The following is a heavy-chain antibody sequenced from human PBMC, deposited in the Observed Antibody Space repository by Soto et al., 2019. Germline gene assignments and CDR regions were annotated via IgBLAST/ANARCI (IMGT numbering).Heavy chain of an antibody. D-gene: IGHD3-3*01. CDR1: GFTFSSYT. J-gene: IGHJ3*01. CDR2: ISSRSSYI. CDR3: ATVITTDAAFDV. Sequence: EVQLVESGGGLVKPGGSLRLSCAATGFTFSSYTMNWVRQAPGQGLEWVSSISSRSSYIYYADSVKGRYTISRDNARDSLSLQMNSLRAEDTAVYYCATVITTDAAFDVWGQGTIVTVSS. V-gene: IGHV3-21*01.